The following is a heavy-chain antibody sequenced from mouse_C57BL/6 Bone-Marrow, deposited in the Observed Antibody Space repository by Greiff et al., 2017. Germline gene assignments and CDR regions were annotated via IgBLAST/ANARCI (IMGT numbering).Heavy chain of an antibody. Sequence: VKLQESGAELARPGASVKLSCKASGYTFTSYGISWVKQRTGQGLEWIGEIYPRSGNTYYNEKFKGKATLTADKSSSTAYMELRSLTSEDSAVYFCARSGDYGSGCDWYFDVWGAGTAVTVSS. D-gene: IGHD1-1*01. CDR3: ARSGDYGSGCDWYFDV. J-gene: IGHJ1*01. V-gene: IGHV1-81*01. CDR2: IYPRSGNT. CDR1: GYTFTSYG.